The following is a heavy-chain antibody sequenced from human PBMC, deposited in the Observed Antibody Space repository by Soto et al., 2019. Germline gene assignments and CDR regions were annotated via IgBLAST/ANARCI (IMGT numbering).Heavy chain of an antibody. J-gene: IGHJ6*03. Sequence: ASVKVSCKASGYTFTSYGISWVRQAPGQGLEWMGWSSAYNGNKNYAQKLQGRVTMTTETSPSTAYMELRRLRPNHPAVYYCERVPCITGAISYYYYYYLDGWRKRPTATAAS. D-gene: IGHD1-7*01. V-gene: IGHV1-18*01. CDR3: ERVPCITGAISYYYYYYLDG. CDR1: GYTFTSYG. CDR2: SSAYNGNK.